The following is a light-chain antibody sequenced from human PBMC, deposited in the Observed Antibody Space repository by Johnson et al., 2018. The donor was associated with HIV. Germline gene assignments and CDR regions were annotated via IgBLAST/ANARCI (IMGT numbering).Light chain of an antibody. CDR3: GTGDSRLGAGGV. V-gene: IGLV1-51*01. Sequence: QSVLTQPPSVSAAPGQKVTISCSGSSCDIGNNYVSWHQQLPGTAPKLLISDNNKRPSGIPDRISGSKSGTSATLGITGLQTGDEADYYCGTGDSRLGAGGVFGTGTKVTVL. CDR2: DNN. J-gene: IGLJ1*01. CDR1: SCDIGNNY.